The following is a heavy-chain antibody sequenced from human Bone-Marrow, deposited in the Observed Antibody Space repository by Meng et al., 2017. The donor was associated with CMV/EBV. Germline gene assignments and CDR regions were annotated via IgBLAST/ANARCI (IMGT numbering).Heavy chain of an antibody. CDR1: GYVFRRFG. Sequence: ASVKVSCKASGYVFRRFGITWVRQAPGQGLEWMGWISPCNGNTNFAQKFQGRVTLTTDISTNTTYMELRSLRSDDTAVYYCARDPNPLMPKQEHFQYWGQGTLVTVSS. V-gene: IGHV1-18*01. CDR3: ARDPNPLMPKQEHFQY. CDR2: ISPCNGNT. J-gene: IGHJ4*02. D-gene: IGHD2-2*01.